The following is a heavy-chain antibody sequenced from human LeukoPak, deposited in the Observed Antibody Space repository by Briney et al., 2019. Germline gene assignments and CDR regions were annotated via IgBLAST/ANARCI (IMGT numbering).Heavy chain of an antibody. CDR1: GFTFSSYS. CDR3: PRGYTNYGYVFDI. CDR2: ISSSSSYI. V-gene: IGHV3-21*04. Sequence: GGSLRLSCAASGFTFSSYSMNWVRQAAGKGLEWASSISSSSSYIYYADSVKGRFTISRDNARNSLYLQMNNLRVEDTAVYYCPRGYTNYGYVFDIWGQGTMVTVSS. D-gene: IGHD4-11*01. J-gene: IGHJ3*02.